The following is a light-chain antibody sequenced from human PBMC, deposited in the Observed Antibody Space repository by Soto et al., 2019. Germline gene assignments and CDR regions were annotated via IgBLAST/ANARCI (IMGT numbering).Light chain of an antibody. CDR3: QQYYTTPVT. CDR1: QTVLYTSNY. V-gene: IGKV4-1*01. CDR2: WAS. Sequence: DIVMTQYPDSLAVSLGERATINCKSSQTVLYTSNYLAWYQQKPGQSPKLLIYWASTRESGVPDRFSGSGSGTDFTLTISSLQAEDVAVYYCQQYYTTPVTFGQGTKVEIK. J-gene: IGKJ1*01.